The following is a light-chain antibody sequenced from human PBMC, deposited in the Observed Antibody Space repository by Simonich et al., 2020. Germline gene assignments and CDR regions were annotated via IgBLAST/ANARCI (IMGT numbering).Light chain of an antibody. V-gene: IGLV2-14*01. J-gene: IGLJ3*02. CDR3: SSYTSSSTWV. Sequence: QSALTQPASVSGSPGQSITISCSGTSSDVGCYKYVSWYQQHPSKAPKLMIYDVSKRPSGVFNRCSGSKSGNTATLTISGIQAEDDADYYCSSYTSSSTWVFGGGTKLTVL. CDR2: DVS. CDR1: SSDVGCYKY.